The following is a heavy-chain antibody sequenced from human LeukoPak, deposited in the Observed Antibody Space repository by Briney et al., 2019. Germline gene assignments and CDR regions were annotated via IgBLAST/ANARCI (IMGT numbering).Heavy chain of an antibody. CDR1: GYTFTGYY. D-gene: IGHD3-22*01. V-gene: IGHV1-2*02. Sequence: ASVKVSCKASGYTFTGYYMPWVRQAPGQGLEWMGWINPNSGGTNYAQKFQGRVTMTRDTSISTAYMELSRLRNDDTAVYYCARGRSYDSSGYYRYYFDYWGQGNLVTVSS. CDR2: INPNSGGT. CDR3: ARGRSYDSSGYYRYYFDY. J-gene: IGHJ4*02.